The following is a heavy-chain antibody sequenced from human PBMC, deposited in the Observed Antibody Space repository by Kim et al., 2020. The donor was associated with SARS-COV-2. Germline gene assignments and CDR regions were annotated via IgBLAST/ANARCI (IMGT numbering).Heavy chain of an antibody. CDR2: INHSGST. J-gene: IGHJ5*02. CDR3: ARGRTYYYDSSGYLNWFDP. Sequence: SETLSLTCAVYGGSFSGYYWSWIRQPPGKGLEWIGEINHSGSTNYNPSLKSRVTISVDTSKNQFSLKLSSVTAADTAVYYCARGRTYYYDSSGYLNWFDP. D-gene: IGHD3-22*01. CDR1: GGSFSGYY. V-gene: IGHV4-34*01.